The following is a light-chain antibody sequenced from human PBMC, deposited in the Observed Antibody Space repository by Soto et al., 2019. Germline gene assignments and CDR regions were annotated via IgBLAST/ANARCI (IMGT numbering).Light chain of an antibody. CDR2: AAS. Sequence: DIQMTQSPSTLSASVGNSVTVTCRASQIVDTSLNWYQQKPGKAPQLLIYAASSLQSGVPSRLSGSCSATSFTLPSPTLQPEDFTTYCYQQTHSLPPTFGQGTKVDMK. CDR3: QQTHSLPPT. J-gene: IGKJ2*01. V-gene: IGKV1-39*01. CDR1: QIVDTS.